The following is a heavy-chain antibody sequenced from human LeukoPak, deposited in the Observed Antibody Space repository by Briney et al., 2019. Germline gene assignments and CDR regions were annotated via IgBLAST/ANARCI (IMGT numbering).Heavy chain of an antibody. CDR3: ARQSNDFWRANYYYYYMDV. Sequence: GESLKISCKGSGYSFTSYWIGWVRQMPGKGLEWMGIIYPGDSDTRYSPSFQGQVTISADKSISTAYLQWSSLKASDTAMYYCARQSNDFWRANYYYYYMDVWGKGTTVTVSS. V-gene: IGHV5-51*01. CDR2: IYPGDSDT. D-gene: IGHD3-3*01. CDR1: GYSFTSYW. J-gene: IGHJ6*03.